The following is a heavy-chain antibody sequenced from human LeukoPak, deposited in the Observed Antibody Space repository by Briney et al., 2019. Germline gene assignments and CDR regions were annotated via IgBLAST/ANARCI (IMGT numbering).Heavy chain of an antibody. J-gene: IGHJ4*02. D-gene: IGHD6-19*01. CDR3: ARDRAGSAWYTTFDY. CDR2: ISTYNGNT. V-gene: IGHV1-18*01. CDR1: GYTFTSFG. Sequence: ASVKVSCKASGYTFTSFGISWVRQAPGQGLEWMEWISTYNGNTNYAQKLQGRVTMTTDTSASRVYMDLRSLRSDDTAVYYCARDRAGSAWYTTFDYWGQGTLVTVSS.